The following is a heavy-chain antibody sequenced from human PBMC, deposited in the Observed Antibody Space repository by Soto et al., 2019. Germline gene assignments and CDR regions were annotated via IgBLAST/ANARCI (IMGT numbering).Heavy chain of an antibody. CDR3: ARIIGDCSSTSCSSYYYYYMDV. J-gene: IGHJ6*03. V-gene: IGHV4-39*01. Sequence: SETLSLTCTVSGGSISSSSYYWGWIRQPPGKGLEWIGSIYYSGSTYYNPSLKSRVTISVDTSKNQFSLKLSSVTAADTAVYYCARIIGDCSSTSCSSYYYYYMDVWGKGTTVTVSS. CDR2: IYYSGST. D-gene: IGHD2-2*01. CDR1: GGSISSSSYY.